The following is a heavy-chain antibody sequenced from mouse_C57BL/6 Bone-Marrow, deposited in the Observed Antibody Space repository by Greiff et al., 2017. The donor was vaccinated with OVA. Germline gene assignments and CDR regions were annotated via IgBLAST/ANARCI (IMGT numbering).Heavy chain of an antibody. Sequence: QVQLQQPGAELARPGASVKMSCKASGYTFPSYTMHWVKQRPGQGLEWIGYINPSSGYTKYNQKFKDKATLTADKSSSTAYMQLSSLTSEDSAVYYCARGDGSSYGYFDYWGQGTTLTVSS. J-gene: IGHJ2*01. D-gene: IGHD1-1*01. V-gene: IGHV1-4*01. CDR2: INPSSGYT. CDR1: GYTFPSYT. CDR3: ARGDGSSYGYFDY.